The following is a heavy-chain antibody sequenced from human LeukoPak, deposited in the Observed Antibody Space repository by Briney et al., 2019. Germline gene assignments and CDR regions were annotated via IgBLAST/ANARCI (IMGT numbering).Heavy chain of an antibody. CDR1: GFTFSSYG. J-gene: IGHJ4*02. D-gene: IGHD6-19*01. CDR3: AKGQYSSGWYNFDY. V-gene: IGHV3-33*06. Sequence: GGSLRLSCAASGFTFSSYGMHWVRQAPGKGLEWVAVIWYDGSNKYYADSVKGRFTISRDNSKNTLYLQMNSLRAEDTAVYYCAKGQYSSGWYNFDYWGQGTLVTVSS. CDR2: IWYDGSNK.